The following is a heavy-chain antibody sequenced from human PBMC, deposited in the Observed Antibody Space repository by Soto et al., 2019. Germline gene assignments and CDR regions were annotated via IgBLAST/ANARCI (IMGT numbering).Heavy chain of an antibody. Sequence: ASVKVSCKASGYTFTGYYIHWVRQAPGQGLEWMGWINPNSGDTNLAQKFQGRVTMTRDTSISTTYMELSRLASDDTAAYFCARGIVVRGQGWFDPWGQGTPVTAPQ. CDR1: GYTFTGYY. J-gene: IGHJ5*02. V-gene: IGHV1-2*02. D-gene: IGHD2-15*01. CDR3: ARGIVVRGQGWFDP. CDR2: INPNSGDT.